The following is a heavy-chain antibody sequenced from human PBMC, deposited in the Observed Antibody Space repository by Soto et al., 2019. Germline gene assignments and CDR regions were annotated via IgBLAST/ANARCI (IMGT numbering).Heavy chain of an antibody. J-gene: IGHJ6*02. CDR2: ISHDGSDK. CDR1: GFTFSDYG. V-gene: IGHV3-30*18. CDR3: AKDDTPVVFPYYGMDV. D-gene: IGHD3-22*01. Sequence: QVRLVESGGGVVQHGRSLRLSCAASGFTFSDYGMQWVRQATGPGLEWVAIISHDGSDKYLRDSVKGRFTISRDNSKNSLYLQMNILRTEDAAVYYCAKDDTPVVFPYYGMDVWGQGTTVTVSS.